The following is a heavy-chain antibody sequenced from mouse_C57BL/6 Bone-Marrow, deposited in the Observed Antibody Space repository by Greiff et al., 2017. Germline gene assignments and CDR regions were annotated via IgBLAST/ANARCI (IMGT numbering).Heavy chain of an antibody. V-gene: IGHV1-81*01. D-gene: IGHD2-10*02. J-gene: IGHJ2*01. CDR1: GYTFTSYG. CDR3: ARGKYGNYPYYFDY. CDR2: IYPRSGNT. Sequence: QVQLQQSGAELARPGASVKLSCKASGYTFTSYGISWVKQRTGQGLEWIGEIYPRSGNTYYNEKFKGKATLTADKSSSTAYMELRSLTSEDSAVYFCARGKYGNYPYYFDYWGQGTTLTVSS.